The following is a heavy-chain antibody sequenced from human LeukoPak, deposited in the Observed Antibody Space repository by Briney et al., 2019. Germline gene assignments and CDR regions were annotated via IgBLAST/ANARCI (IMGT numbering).Heavy chain of an antibody. V-gene: IGHV1-8*01. CDR2: MNPNSGYT. CDR3: ARDLGYYDFWSGYYEYYFDY. CDR1: GYTFTSYD. D-gene: IGHD3-3*01. Sequence: GASVKVSCKASGYTFTSYDINWVRQATGQGLEWMGWMNPNSGYTDYAQKFQGRVTMTRDTSISTAYMELSSLKSEDTAVYYCARDLGYYDFWSGYYEYYFDYWGQGTLVTVSS. J-gene: IGHJ4*02.